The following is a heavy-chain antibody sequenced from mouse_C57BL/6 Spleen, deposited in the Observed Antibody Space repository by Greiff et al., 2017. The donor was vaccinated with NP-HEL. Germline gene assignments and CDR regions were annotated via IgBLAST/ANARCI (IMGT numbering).Heavy chain of an antibody. J-gene: IGHJ2*01. V-gene: IGHV7-3*01. CDR3: ARYDWDYFDY. CDR1: GFTFTDYY. D-gene: IGHD4-1*01. Sequence: EVKVVESGGGLVQPGGSLSLSCAASGFTFTDYYMSWVRQPPGKALEWLGFIRNKANGYTTEYSASVKGRFTISRDNSQSILYLQMNALRAEDSATYYCARYDWDYFDYGGQGTTLTVSS. CDR2: IRNKANGYTT.